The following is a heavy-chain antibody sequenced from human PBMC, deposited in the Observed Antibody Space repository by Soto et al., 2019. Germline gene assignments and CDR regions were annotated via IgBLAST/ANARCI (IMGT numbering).Heavy chain of an antibody. CDR3: ARDPYYDSSGMDI. CDR1: GGSISSGGYY. D-gene: IGHD3-22*01. J-gene: IGHJ3*02. V-gene: IGHV4-31*03. CDR2: IYYSGST. Sequence: KTSETLSLTCTVSGGSISSGGYYWSWIRQHPGKGLEWIGYIYYSGSTYYNPSLKSRVTISVDTSKNQFSLKLSSVTAADTAVYYCARDPYYDSSGMDIWGQGTVVTVSS.